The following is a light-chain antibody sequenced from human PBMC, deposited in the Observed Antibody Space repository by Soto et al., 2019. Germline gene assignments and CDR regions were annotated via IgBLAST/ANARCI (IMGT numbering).Light chain of an antibody. J-gene: IGKJ4*01. V-gene: IGKV3-15*01. CDR2: GAS. Sequence: DIVLTQSPGTLSLSPGERATLSCRASQSVSSSYLAWYQHKPGQAPRLLISGASTGATGIPARFSGSGSGTEFTLTISSLQSEDCAIYYCQQYYTWPITFGGGTKVDIK. CDR3: QQYYTWPIT. CDR1: QSVSSSY.